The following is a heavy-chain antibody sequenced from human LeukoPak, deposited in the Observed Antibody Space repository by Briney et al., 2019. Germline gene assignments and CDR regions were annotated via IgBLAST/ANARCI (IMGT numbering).Heavy chain of an antibody. CDR3: ARDSSRYGSDFDY. D-gene: IGHD3-10*01. Sequence: GGSLRLSCAASGFTLSSYWMSWVRQAPGKGLEWVANIKQDGSEKYYVDSVKGRFAISRDNAKNSLYLQMNSLRAEDTAIYYCARDSSRYGSDFDYWGQGTLVTVSS. V-gene: IGHV3-7*01. CDR1: GFTLSSYW. CDR2: IKQDGSEK. J-gene: IGHJ4*02.